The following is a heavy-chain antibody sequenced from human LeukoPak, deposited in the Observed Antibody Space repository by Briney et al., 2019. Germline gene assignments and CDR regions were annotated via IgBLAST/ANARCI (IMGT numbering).Heavy chain of an antibody. J-gene: IGHJ3*02. D-gene: IGHD3-3*01. CDR1: GYTFTGYY. CDR2: INPNSGGT. CDR3: ARDAFEWILFQRGAFDI. Sequence: ASVKVSCKASGYTFTGYYMHWVRQAPGQGLEWMGWINPNSGGTNYAQKFQGRLTMTRDTSISTAYMELSRLRSDDTAVYYCARDAFEWILFQRGAFDIWGQGTMVTVSS. V-gene: IGHV1-2*02.